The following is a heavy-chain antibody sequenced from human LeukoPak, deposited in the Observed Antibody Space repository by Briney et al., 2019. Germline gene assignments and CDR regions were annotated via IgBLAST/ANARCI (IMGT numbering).Heavy chain of an antibody. CDR2: MTGSGGST. CDR3: AKDRVPVVGASTGPPFDI. Sequence: GGSLRLSCAASGFTFHSYAMSWVRQAPGKGLEWVSLMTGSGGSTYYADSVKGRFTISRDNSKNTLYLQMNSLRAEDTAVYYCAKDRVPVVGASTGPPFDIWGQGTMVTVSS. D-gene: IGHD1-26*01. CDR1: GFTFHSYA. J-gene: IGHJ3*02. V-gene: IGHV3-23*01.